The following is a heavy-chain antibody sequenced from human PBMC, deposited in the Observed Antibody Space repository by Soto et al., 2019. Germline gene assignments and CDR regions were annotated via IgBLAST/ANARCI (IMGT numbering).Heavy chain of an antibody. Sequence: SSETLSLTCTVSGGSISSYYWRWIRQPPGKGLEWIGYIYYSGSTNYNPSLKSRVTISVDTSKNQFSLKLSSVTAADTAVYYCGRGGELYNWKNSPVDYWGQGTLVTVSS. D-gene: IGHD1-1*01. V-gene: IGHV4-59*01. CDR2: IYYSGST. J-gene: IGHJ4*02. CDR3: GRGGELYNWKNSPVDY. CDR1: GGSISSYY.